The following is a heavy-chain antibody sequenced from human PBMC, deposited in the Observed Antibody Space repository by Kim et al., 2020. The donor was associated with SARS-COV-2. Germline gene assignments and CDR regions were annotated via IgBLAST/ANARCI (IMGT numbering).Heavy chain of an antibody. V-gene: IGHV4-31*03. D-gene: IGHD1-7*01. Sequence: SETLSLTCTVSGGSIGSGGYYWSWIRQHPGKGLEWIGYIYYSGSTYYNPSLKSRVTISVDTSKNQFSLKLSSVTAADTAVYYCARSLLTGTMLSQSRVAFDIWGQGTMVTVSS. CDR1: GGSIGSGGYY. J-gene: IGHJ3*02. CDR3: ARSLLTGTMLSQSRVAFDI. CDR2: IYYSGST.